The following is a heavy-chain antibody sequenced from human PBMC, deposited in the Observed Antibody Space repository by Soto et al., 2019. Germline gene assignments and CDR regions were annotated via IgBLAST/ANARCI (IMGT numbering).Heavy chain of an antibody. CDR1: GYTFTGHY. J-gene: IGHJ4*02. Sequence: QVQLVQSGAEVTKPGASVKVSCKASGYTFTGHYMHWVRQAPGQGPEWMGWINPNSGGTNYAQKFQGRVSMTRDTSISTAYMELSRLRSDDTAVYYCTREYSSTWYPFDYWGQGTLVTVSS. V-gene: IGHV1-2*02. D-gene: IGHD6-13*01. CDR3: TREYSSTWYPFDY. CDR2: INPNSGGT.